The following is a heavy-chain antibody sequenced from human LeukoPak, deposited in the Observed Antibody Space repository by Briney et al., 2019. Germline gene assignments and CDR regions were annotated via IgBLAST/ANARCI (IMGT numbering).Heavy chain of an antibody. CDR1: GFTFSNAW. Sequence: MPGGSLRLSCAASGFTFSNAWMSWVRQAPGKGLEWVGRIKSKTDGGTTDYAAPVKGRFTISRDDSKNTLYLQMNSLKTEGTAVYYCTTSYGYCSSTSCYNFDYWGQGTLVTVSS. CDR2: IKSKTDGGTT. J-gene: IGHJ4*02. D-gene: IGHD2-2*03. V-gene: IGHV3-15*01. CDR3: TTSYGYCSSTSCYNFDY.